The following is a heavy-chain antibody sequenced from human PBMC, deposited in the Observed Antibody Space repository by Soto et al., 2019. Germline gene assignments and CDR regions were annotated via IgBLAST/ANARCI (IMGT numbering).Heavy chain of an antibody. V-gene: IGHV4-34*01. CDR2: INHSGST. D-gene: IGHD2-21*02. Sequence: QVQLQQWGAGLLKPSETLSLTCAVYGGSFSGYYWSWIRQPPGKGLEWIGEINHSGSTNYNPSLKSGVTISVAKSKNQLSLKLSSVTAADTAVYYCARRGQPLPYFDYWGQGTLVTVSS. CDR3: ARRGQPLPYFDY. CDR1: GGSFSGYY. J-gene: IGHJ4*02.